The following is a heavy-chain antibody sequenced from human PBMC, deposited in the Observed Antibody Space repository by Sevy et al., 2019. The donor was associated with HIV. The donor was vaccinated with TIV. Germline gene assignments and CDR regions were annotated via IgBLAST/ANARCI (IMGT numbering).Heavy chain of an antibody. CDR3: ATDIIVGRAY. CDR2: FDENGEA. D-gene: IGHD3-10*01. Sequence: ATVKVSCKISGYTLREFPIHWVRQAPEKGLEWMGGFDENGEALYAQKFQGRVTLTEDTSIDTAYMELSSLRSEDSAMYYCATDIIVGRAYWGQGTRVTVSS. J-gene: IGHJ4*02. CDR1: GYTLREFP. V-gene: IGHV1-24*01.